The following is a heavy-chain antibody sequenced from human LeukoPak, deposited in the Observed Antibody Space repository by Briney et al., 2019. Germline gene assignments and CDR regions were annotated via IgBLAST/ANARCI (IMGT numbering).Heavy chain of an antibody. CDR1: GFTFSSYA. J-gene: IGHJ4*02. CDR3: ARMGPDWAYYFDY. V-gene: IGHV3-64*01. Sequence: LAGGSLRLSCAASGFTFSSYAMHWVRQAPGKGLEYVSAISSNGGSTYYANSVKGRFTISRDNSKNTLYLQMGSLRAEDMAVYYCARMGPDWAYYFDYWGQGTLVTVSS. D-gene: IGHD3-9*01. CDR2: ISSNGGST.